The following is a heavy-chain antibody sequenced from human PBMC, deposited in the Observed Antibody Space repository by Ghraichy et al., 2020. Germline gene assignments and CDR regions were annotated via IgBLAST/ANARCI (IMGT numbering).Heavy chain of an antibody. V-gene: IGHV4-59*01. CDR1: GGSISSYY. J-gene: IGHJ5*02. CDR3: ARIAAAAYWFDP. D-gene: IGHD6-13*01. CDR2: IYYSGST. Sequence: SQTLSLTCTVSGGSISSYYWSWIRQPPGKGLEWIGYIYYSGSTNYNPSLKSRVTISVDTSKNQFSLKLSSVTAADTAVYYCARIAAAAYWFDPWGQGTLVTVSS.